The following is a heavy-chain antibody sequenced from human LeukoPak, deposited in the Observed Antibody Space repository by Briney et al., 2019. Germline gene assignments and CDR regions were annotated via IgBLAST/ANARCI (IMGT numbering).Heavy chain of an antibody. J-gene: IGHJ5*02. CDR1: GFTFSSYN. Sequence: GGSLRLSCAASGFTFSSYNLNWVRQAPGKGLEWVSYISSSSGTIYHADSVKGRFTISRDNAKNSLYLQMNSLRAEDTAVYYCAKTTGLEWLLRPLFDPWGQGTLVTVSS. CDR2: ISSSSGTI. CDR3: AKTTGLEWLLRPLFDP. V-gene: IGHV3-48*04. D-gene: IGHD3-3*01.